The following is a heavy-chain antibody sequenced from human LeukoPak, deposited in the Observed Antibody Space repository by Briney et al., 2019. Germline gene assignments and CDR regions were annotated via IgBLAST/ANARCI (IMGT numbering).Heavy chain of an antibody. CDR3: ARFNWNDDY. CDR1: GYTFTGYY. CDR2: ISPSSGDT. D-gene: IGHD1-20*01. J-gene: IGHJ4*02. Sequence: ASVKVSCKASGYTFTGYYMHWVRQAPGQGLEWMGKISPSSGDTTYAQNFQGSITMTRDTSTSTVYMELNSLRSEDTAIYYCARFNWNDDYWGQGTLVTVSS. V-gene: IGHV1-46*01.